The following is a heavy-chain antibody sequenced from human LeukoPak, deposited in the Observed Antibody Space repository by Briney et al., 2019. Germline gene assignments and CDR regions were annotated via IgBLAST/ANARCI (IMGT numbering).Heavy chain of an antibody. V-gene: IGHV3-23*01. CDR1: GITLSNYG. J-gene: IGHJ4*02. Sequence: GGSLRLSCAVSGITLSNYGMSWVRQAPGKGLEWVAGISDSGGNTKYADSVKGRFTISRDNPKNTLYLQMNSLRAEDTAVYFCAKRGVVIRVILVGFHKEAYYFESWGQGALVTVSS. D-gene: IGHD3/OR15-3a*01. CDR2: ISDSGGNT. CDR3: AKRGVVIRVILVGFHKEAYYFES.